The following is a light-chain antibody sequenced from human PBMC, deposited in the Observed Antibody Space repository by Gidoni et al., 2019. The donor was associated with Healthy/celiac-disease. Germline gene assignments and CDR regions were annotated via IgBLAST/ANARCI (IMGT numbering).Light chain of an antibody. CDR3: QQLNSYPWT. J-gene: IGKJ1*01. V-gene: IGKV1-9*01. CDR2: AAS. CDR1: QGISSY. Sequence: IQLTQSPSSLSASVGDRVTITCRASQGISSYLAWYQQKPGKAPELLIYAASTLQSGVPSRFTGSGSGTDFTLTIISLQPEDFATYYCQQLNSYPWTFGQGTKVEIK.